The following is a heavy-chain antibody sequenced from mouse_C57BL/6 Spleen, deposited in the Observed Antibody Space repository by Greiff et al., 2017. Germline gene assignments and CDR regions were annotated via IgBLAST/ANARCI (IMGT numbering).Heavy chain of an antibody. V-gene: IGHV1-5*01. CDR3: TRNDGYYVNDFDY. CDR1: GYTFTSYW. D-gene: IGHD2-3*01. Sequence: VQLQQSGTVLARPGASVKMSCKTSGYTFTSYWMHWVKQRPGQGLEWIGAIYPGNSDTSYNQKFKGKAKLTAVTSASTAYMELSSLTNEYSAVYYGTRNDGYYVNDFDYWGQGTTLTVSS. CDR2: IYPGNSDT. J-gene: IGHJ2*01.